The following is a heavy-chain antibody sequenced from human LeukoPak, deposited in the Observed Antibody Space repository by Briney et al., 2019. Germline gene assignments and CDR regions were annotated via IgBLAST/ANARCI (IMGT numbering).Heavy chain of an antibody. J-gene: IGHJ4*02. V-gene: IGHV4-59*01. Sequence: PSETLPLTCTVSGGSISSYYWSWIRQPPGKGLEWIGYIYYSGSTNYNPSLKSRVTISVDTSKNQFSLKLSSVTAADTAVYYCARDSTGWYYQYWGQGTLVTVSS. CDR1: GGSISSYY. D-gene: IGHD6-19*01. CDR3: ARDSTGWYYQY. CDR2: IYYSGST.